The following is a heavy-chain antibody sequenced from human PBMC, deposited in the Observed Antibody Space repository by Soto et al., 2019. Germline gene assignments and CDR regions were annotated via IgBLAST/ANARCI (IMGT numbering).Heavy chain of an antibody. J-gene: IGHJ4*02. V-gene: IGHV3-23*01. CDR3: AKDSRGYCSGGGCSMGDY. D-gene: IGHD2-15*01. CDR2: ISGSGGST. Sequence: EVQLLESGGGLVQPGGSLRLSCAASGFTFSSYAMSWVRQAPGKGLEWVSAISGSGGSTYYADSVKGRFTISRDNSKNTLYLQMNSLRAEDTAVYYCAKDSRGYCSGGGCSMGDYWGQGTLVTVSS. CDR1: GFTFSSYA.